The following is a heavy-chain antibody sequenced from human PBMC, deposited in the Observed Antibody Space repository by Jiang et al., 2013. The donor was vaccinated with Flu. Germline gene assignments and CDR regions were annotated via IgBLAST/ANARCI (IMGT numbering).Heavy chain of an antibody. D-gene: IGHD5-18*01. V-gene: IGHV1-24*01. CDR2: FDPEDGET. J-gene: IGHJ5*02. CDR1: GYTLTELS. CDR3: ATAGYSYGYSNWFDP. Sequence: EVKKPGASVKVSCKVSGYTLTELSMHWVRQAPGKGLEWMGGFDPEDGETIYAQKFQGRVTMTEDTSTDTAYTELSSLRSEDTAVYYCATAGYSYGYSNWFDPWGQGTLVTVSS.